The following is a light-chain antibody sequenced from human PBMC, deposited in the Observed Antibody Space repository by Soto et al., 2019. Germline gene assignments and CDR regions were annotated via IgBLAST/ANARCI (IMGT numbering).Light chain of an antibody. CDR1: QSIDTW. V-gene: IGKV1-5*01. J-gene: IGKJ2*01. CDR2: EAT. Sequence: DIQMTQSPSTLSASVGDRVIITCRASQSIDTWLAWYQHKPGRAPEILISEATSLERGVPSRLSGSGSGTEFSLTISSLQPDDFATYYCQQYSSHSGTFGQGTKVDTK. CDR3: QQYSSHSGT.